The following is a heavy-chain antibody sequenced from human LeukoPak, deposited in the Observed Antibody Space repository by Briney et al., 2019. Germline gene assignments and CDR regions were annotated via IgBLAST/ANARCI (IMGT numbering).Heavy chain of an antibody. V-gene: IGHV1-18*04. Sequence: ASVKVSCKTSGYKFLSHGISWVRQTPGQGLEWLGWIRADNGDTRFAQKFQGRFTMTTDTSTSTAHMELRSLRSDDTAVYYCARDWPTVIADFWGQGTLVTVSS. J-gene: IGHJ1*01. D-gene: IGHD4-11*01. CDR3: ARDWPTVIADF. CDR2: IRADNGDT. CDR1: GYKFLSHG.